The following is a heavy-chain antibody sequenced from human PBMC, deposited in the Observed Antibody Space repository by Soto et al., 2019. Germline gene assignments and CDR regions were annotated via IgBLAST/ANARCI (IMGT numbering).Heavy chain of an antibody. J-gene: IGHJ6*02. CDR2: INWNSGSI. D-gene: IGHD6-19*01. CDR1: GFTFDDYA. CDR3: AKDGSSGWYDYYYGMDV. Sequence: PGGSLRLSCAASGFTFDDYAMHWVRQVPGKGLEWVSGINWNSGSIGYGDSVKGRFAISRDNAKNTLYLQMNSLRAEDTAVYYCAKDGSSGWYDYYYGMDVWGQGTTVTVSS. V-gene: IGHV3-9*01.